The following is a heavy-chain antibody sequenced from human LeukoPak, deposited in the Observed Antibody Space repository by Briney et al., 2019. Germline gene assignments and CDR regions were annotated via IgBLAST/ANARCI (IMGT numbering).Heavy chain of an antibody. J-gene: IGHJ6*03. CDR3: AKDMYGSGSSWYYYYYYYMDV. V-gene: IGHV3-30*02. D-gene: IGHD3-10*01. CDR1: GFTFSSYG. Sequence: GGSLRLSCAASGFTFSSYGMHWVRQAPGKGLEWVAFIRYDGSNKYYADSVKGRFTISRDNSKNTLYLQMNSLRVEDTAEYYCAKDMYGSGSSWYYYYYYYMDVWGKGTTVTVSS. CDR2: IRYDGSNK.